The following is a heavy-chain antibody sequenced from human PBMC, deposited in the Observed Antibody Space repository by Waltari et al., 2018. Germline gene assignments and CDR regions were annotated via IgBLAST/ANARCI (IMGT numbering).Heavy chain of an antibody. V-gene: IGHV1-69*12. Sequence: QVHLVQSGAAVGKPGSSAKVSCEASGGPFGTYAISWVRQAPGQGLEWMGGIIPIYGTPNYAQKFQGRVNVAADELTTTAYMELSSLRSDDTAVYYCAKRIVGGPFDVWGQGTMVTVSS. CDR2: IIPIYGTP. CDR1: GGPFGTYA. D-gene: IGHD1-26*01. CDR3: AKRIVGGPFDV. J-gene: IGHJ3*01.